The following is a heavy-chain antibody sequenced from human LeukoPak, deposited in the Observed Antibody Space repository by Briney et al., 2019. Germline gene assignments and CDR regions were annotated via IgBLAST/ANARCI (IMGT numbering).Heavy chain of an antibody. D-gene: IGHD2-2*01. J-gene: IGHJ5*02. Sequence: ASVKVSCKASGYTFTGYYMHWVRQAPGQGLEWMGWINPNSGCTNYAQKFQGRVTMTRDTSISTAYMELSRLRSDDTAVYYCARDRYCSSTSCYLSWFDPWGQGTLVTVSS. CDR1: GYTFTGYY. V-gene: IGHV1-2*02. CDR3: ARDRYCSSTSCYLSWFDP. CDR2: INPNSGCT.